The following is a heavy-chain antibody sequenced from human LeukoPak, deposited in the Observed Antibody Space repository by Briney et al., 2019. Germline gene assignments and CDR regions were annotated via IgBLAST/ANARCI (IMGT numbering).Heavy chain of an antibody. J-gene: IGHJ4*02. D-gene: IGHD6-13*01. CDR3: ARGRPGLASAGTYDF. CDR1: GYTFTSSD. Sequence: ASVKVSCTASGYTFTSSDINWVRQAPGQGLEWMGWMNPNSGKTGSARKFQGRVAMTKNISISTAYIEVSSLGYEDTATYYCARGRPGLASAGTYDFWGQGTLITVSS. CDR2: MNPNSGKT. V-gene: IGHV1-8*01.